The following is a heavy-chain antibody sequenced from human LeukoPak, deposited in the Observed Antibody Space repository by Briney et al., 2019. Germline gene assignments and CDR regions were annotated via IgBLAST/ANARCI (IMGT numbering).Heavy chain of an antibody. CDR1: GFPFSRYW. J-gene: IGHJ4*02. CDR2: IKEDGSEK. Sequence: QPGGSLRLSCAASGFPFSRYWMCWVRQAPGKGLEWVANIKEDGSEKFYLDSVKGRFTISRDNAKNSLYLRMNSLRVDDTAVYYCASEYATGLEPGWDYWGQGIPVTVSS. V-gene: IGHV3-7*01. D-gene: IGHD2-2*01. CDR3: ASEYATGLEPGWDY.